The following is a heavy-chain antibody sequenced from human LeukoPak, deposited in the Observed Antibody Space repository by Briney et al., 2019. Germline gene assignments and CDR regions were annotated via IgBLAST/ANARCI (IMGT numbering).Heavy chain of an antibody. CDR3: ARDKGIAAALDY. V-gene: IGHV3-21*01. CDR1: GFTFSTYS. Sequence: KAGGSLRLSCAASGFTFSTYSMNWVRQAPGKGLEWVSFISSSSSYIYYADSVKGRFTISRDNAENSLYLQMNSLRAEDTAVYYCARDKGIAAALDYWGQGALVTVSS. J-gene: IGHJ4*02. CDR2: ISSSSSYI. D-gene: IGHD6-13*01.